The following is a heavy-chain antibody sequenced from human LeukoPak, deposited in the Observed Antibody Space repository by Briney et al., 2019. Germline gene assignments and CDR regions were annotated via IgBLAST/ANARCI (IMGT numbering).Heavy chain of an antibody. Sequence: PGASLQISCKGSGYSFTSYWIGWVRQLPGKGLEWMGIIYPGDSDTRYSPSFQGQVTISADKSISTAYLQWSSLKASDTAMYYCARRKRGSSWYFDLWGQGTLVTVSS. CDR1: GYSFTSYW. J-gene: IGHJ4*02. CDR2: IYPGDSDT. V-gene: IGHV5-51*01. D-gene: IGHD6-13*01. CDR3: ARRKRGSSWYFDL.